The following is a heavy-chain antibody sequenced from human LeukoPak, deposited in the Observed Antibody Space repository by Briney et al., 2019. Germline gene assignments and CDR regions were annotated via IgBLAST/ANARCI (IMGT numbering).Heavy chain of an antibody. Sequence: GGSLRLSCAASGFTFSSYEMNWVRQAPGKGLEWVSYISSSGSTIYYADSVRSRFTISRDNAKNSVYLQMNTLRAEDTAVYYCSCSSPPLRRSSQPDYWGQGTLVTVSS. CDR1: GFTFSSYE. CDR2: ISSSGSTI. V-gene: IGHV3-48*03. CDR3: SCSSPPLRRSSQPDY. D-gene: IGHD6-19*01. J-gene: IGHJ4*02.